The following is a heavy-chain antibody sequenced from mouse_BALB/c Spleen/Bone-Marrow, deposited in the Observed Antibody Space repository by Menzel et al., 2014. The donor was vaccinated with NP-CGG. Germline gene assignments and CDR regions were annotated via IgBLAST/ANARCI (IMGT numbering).Heavy chain of an antibody. Sequence: QVQLKESGAELVKPGASVKLSCKASGYTFTSYYMYWVKQRPGQGLEWIGEINPSNGGTNFNEKFKSKATLTVDKSSSTAYIQLSSLTSEDSAVYYCTIYYDYDWYFDVWGAGTTVTVSS. CDR1: GYTFTSYY. V-gene: IGHV1S81*02. CDR2: INPSNGGT. D-gene: IGHD2-4*01. J-gene: IGHJ1*01. CDR3: TIYYDYDWYFDV.